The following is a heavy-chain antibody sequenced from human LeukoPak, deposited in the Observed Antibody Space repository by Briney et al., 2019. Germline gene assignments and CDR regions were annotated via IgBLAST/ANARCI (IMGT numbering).Heavy chain of an antibody. CDR2: IYYSGST. CDR3: VRRGYYYYGMDV. J-gene: IGHJ6*02. V-gene: IGHV4-59*08. D-gene: IGHD3-16*01. CDR1: GGSISNYY. Sequence: SETLSLTCTVSGGSISNYYWSWIRQPPGKGLEWIGYIYYSGSTNYNPSLKSRVTISVDTSKNQFSLKLSSVTAADTAVYYCVRRGYYYYGMDVWGQGTTVTVSS.